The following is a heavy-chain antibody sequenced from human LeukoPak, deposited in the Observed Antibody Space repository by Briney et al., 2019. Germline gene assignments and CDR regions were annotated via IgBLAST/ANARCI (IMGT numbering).Heavy chain of an antibody. V-gene: IGHV3-9*01. Sequence: GGSLRLSCAASGFTFDDDAMHWVRQAPGKGLEWVSGISWNSGSIGYADSVKGRFTISRDNAKNSLYLQMNSLRAEDTALYYCATGYYYDSSGSADAFDIWGQGTMVTVSS. D-gene: IGHD3-22*01. CDR2: ISWNSGSI. CDR1: GFTFDDDA. J-gene: IGHJ3*02. CDR3: ATGYYYDSSGSADAFDI.